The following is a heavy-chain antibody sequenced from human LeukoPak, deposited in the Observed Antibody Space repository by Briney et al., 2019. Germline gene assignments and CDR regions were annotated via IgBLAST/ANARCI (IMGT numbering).Heavy chain of an antibody. CDR3: AKYHPQVLIPAGIGFDY. V-gene: IGHV3-30*02. D-gene: IGHD6-25*01. CDR2: IRYDGSNK. CDR1: GFTFNSYG. Sequence: GGSLRLSCAASGFTFNSYGMHWVRQAPGKGLECVAFIRYDGSNKYYADSVKGRFPISRHNSKHTLYLKVHSVRAEDRPVFYCAKYHPQVLIPAGIGFDYWGQGTMVTVS. J-gene: IGHJ4*02.